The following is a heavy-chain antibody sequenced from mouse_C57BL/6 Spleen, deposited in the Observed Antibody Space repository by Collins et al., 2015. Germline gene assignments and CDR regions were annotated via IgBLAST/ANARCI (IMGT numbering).Heavy chain of an antibody. V-gene: IGHV1-50*01. CDR2: IDPSDNYT. J-gene: IGHJ2*01. CDR3: STGDFDY. Sequence: QVQLQQPGAELVKPGASVKLSCRASGYTFTSYWMQWVKQRPGQGLEWIGEIDPSDNYTNYNQKFKGKATLTVDTSSSTAYMQLSSLTSEDSAVYYCSTGDFDYWGQGTTLTVSS. D-gene: IGHD1-1*01. CDR1: GYTFTSYW.